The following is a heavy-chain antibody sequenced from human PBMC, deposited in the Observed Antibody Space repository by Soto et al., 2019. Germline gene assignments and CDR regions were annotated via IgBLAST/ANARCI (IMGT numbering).Heavy chain of an antibody. D-gene: IGHD4-17*01. CDR2: IYHSGST. V-gene: IGHV4-4*02. J-gene: IGHJ3*02. Sequence: SETLSLTCAVSGGSISSSNWWSWVRQPPGKGLEWIGEIYHSGSTNYNPSLKSRVTISVDKSKNQFSLKLSSVTAADTAVYYCARDKQYGDYFDRAFDIWGQGTMVTVSS. CDR1: GGSISSSNW. CDR3: ARDKQYGDYFDRAFDI.